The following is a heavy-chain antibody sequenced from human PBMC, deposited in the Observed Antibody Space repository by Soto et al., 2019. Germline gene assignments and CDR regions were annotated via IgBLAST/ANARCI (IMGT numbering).Heavy chain of an antibody. Sequence: QVQLQQWGAGLLKPSETLSLTCAVYGGSFSGYYWSWIRQPPGKGLEWIGEINHSGSTNYTPSLKSRNTIPVEPSKNQFYLELSSVTAADTSVYYCASVYYDVLRQIDYWGQGTLVTVSS. J-gene: IGHJ4*02. CDR2: INHSGST. D-gene: IGHD3-9*01. CDR1: GGSFSGYY. V-gene: IGHV4-34*01. CDR3: ASVYYDVLRQIDY.